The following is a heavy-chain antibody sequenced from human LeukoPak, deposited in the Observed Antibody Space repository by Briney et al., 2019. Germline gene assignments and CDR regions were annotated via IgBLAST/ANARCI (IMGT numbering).Heavy chain of an antibody. Sequence: PSETLSFTCAVSGGSISSSNWWSWVRQPPGKGLEWIGEIYHSGSTNYNPSLKSRVTISVDKSKNQFSLKLSSVTAADTAVYYCARFDYGDYGRFDYWGQGTLVTVSS. CDR3: ARFDYGDYGRFDY. V-gene: IGHV4-4*02. CDR1: GGSISSSNW. CDR2: IYHSGST. J-gene: IGHJ4*02. D-gene: IGHD4-17*01.